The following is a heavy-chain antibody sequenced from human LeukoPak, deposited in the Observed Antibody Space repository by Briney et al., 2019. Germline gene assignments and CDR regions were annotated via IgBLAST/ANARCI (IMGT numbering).Heavy chain of an antibody. CDR1: GGSISSYY. Sequence: SETLSLTCTVSGGSISSYYWGWIRQPPGKGLEWIGSIYYSGNTYYNPSLKSRVTISVDTSKNQFSLKLSSVTAADTAVYYCARESYYDSSGYSHDAFDIWGQGTMVTVSS. V-gene: IGHV4-39*07. J-gene: IGHJ3*02. CDR2: IYYSGNT. CDR3: ARESYYDSSGYSHDAFDI. D-gene: IGHD3-22*01.